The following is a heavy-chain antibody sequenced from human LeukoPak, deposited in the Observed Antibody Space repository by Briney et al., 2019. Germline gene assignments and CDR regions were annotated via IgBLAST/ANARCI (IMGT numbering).Heavy chain of an antibody. CDR2: INTDGTNT. J-gene: IGHJ4*02. CDR3: ARDESIAGPTTADY. CDR1: GFTFSSFW. D-gene: IGHD1-26*01. Sequence: GGSLRLSCAPSGFTFSSFWMHWVRQAPGKGPVWVSRINTDGTNTIYADSVKGRFTISRDNAKNTLFLQMNSLRAEDTAVYYCARDESIAGPTTADYWGQGTLVSVSS. V-gene: IGHV3-74*01.